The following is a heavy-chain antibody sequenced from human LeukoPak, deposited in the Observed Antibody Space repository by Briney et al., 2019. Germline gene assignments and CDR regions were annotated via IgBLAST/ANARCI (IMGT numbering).Heavy chain of an antibody. Sequence: SETLSLTCTVSGGAFSNYFLTWIRQPPGEGVEWIGEISLSGTIKYNPSLKSRVTLSVDTSKNQFSLKLSTVTAADTAVYYCALSTTTVTTRTLDYWGQGALVIVSS. CDR2: ISLSGTI. D-gene: IGHD4-17*01. CDR1: GGAFSNYF. J-gene: IGHJ4*02. CDR3: ALSTTTVTTRTLDY. V-gene: IGHV4-34*01.